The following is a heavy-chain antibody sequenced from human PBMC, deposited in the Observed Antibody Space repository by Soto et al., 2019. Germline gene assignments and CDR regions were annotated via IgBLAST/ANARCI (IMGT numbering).Heavy chain of an antibody. J-gene: IGHJ6*04. CDR3: ARDRYYDFWSGYNRKMDV. CDR1: GFTFSSYS. CDR2: ISSSSSTI. D-gene: IGHD3-3*01. Sequence: GGSLRLSCAASGFTFSSYSMNWVRQAPGKGLEWVSYISSSSSTIYYADSVKGRFTISRDNAKNSLYLQMNSLRAEDTAVYYCARDRYYDFWSGYNRKMDVWGKGTTVTVSS. V-gene: IGHV3-48*01.